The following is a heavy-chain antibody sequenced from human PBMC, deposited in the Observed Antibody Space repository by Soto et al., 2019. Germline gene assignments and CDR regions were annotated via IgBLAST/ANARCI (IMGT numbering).Heavy chain of an antibody. D-gene: IGHD2-15*01. J-gene: IGHJ3*02. CDR1: GYTFTNYG. Sequence: QAQLAQSGAEVKKPGASVNISCKASGYTFTNYGFIWVRQAPGHGLEWVGWISPYNGKTEYAQKFQGRVTMTRDQPTSTAYMELRSLRSDDTAVYYCARDIYGGNCCDAFDIWGQGTMVTVSS. CDR2: ISPYNGKT. V-gene: IGHV1-18*01. CDR3: ARDIYGGNCCDAFDI.